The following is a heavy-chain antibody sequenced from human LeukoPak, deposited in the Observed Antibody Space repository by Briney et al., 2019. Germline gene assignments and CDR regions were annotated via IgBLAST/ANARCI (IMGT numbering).Heavy chain of an antibody. CDR2: IRSSGTST. Sequence: PGGSLRLSCAASGFTFSSFSMNWVRQAPGKGLEWVSYIRSSGTSTDYTGSVKGRFTISRDNAKNSLYLQMNSLRAEDTAVYYCAKDRTIFGVVIAPLPLDYWGQGTLVAVSS. D-gene: IGHD3-3*01. V-gene: IGHV3-48*04. CDR3: AKDRTIFGVVIAPLPLDY. CDR1: GFTFSSFS. J-gene: IGHJ4*02.